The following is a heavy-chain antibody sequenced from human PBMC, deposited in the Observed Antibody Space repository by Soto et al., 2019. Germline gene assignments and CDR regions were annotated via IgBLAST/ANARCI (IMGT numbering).Heavy chain of an antibody. CDR1: GFTFSSYS. D-gene: IGHD5-18*01. J-gene: IGHJ4*02. CDR2: ISRSSSYI. V-gene: IGHV3-21*01. CDR3: ASYVDTAMVDY. Sequence: EVQLVESGGGLVKPGGSLRLSCAASGFTFSSYSMNWVRQAPGKGLEWVSSISRSSSYIYYADSVKGRFTISRDNAKNSLYLQISSLTAEDKAVYECASYVDTAMVDYWGQGTLVAVCS.